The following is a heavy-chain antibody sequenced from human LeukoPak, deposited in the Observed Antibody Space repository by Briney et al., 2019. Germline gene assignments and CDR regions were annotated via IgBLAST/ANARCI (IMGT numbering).Heavy chain of an antibody. Sequence: SETLSLTCTVSGGSISSHYWSWIRQPPRKGLEWIGSIYNSGSSNHNPSLWSRVTISVDTSKNQFSLKMSSVTAADTAVYYCARLVTVPTAVYYYYYMDVWGKGTTVTVSS. J-gene: IGHJ6*03. D-gene: IGHD1-1*01. CDR2: IYNSGSS. CDR3: ARLVTVPTAVYYYYYMDV. CDR1: GGSISSHY. V-gene: IGHV4-59*11.